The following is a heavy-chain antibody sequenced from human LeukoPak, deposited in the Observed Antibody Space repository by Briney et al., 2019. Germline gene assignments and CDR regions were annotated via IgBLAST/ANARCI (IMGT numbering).Heavy chain of an antibody. Sequence: NASETLSLTCAVYGGSFSGYYWSWIRQPPGKGLEWIGEINHSGSTNYNPSLKSRVTISVDTSKNQFSLKLSSVTAADTAVYYCARGIALGPWGQGTLVTVSS. V-gene: IGHV4-34*01. J-gene: IGHJ5*02. CDR3: ARGIALGP. CDR1: GGSFSGYY. CDR2: INHSGST. D-gene: IGHD6-13*01.